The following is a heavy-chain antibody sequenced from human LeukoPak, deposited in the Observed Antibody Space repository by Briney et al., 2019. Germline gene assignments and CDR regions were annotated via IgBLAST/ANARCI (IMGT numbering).Heavy chain of an antibody. Sequence: GGSLRLSCAASGFTFNNYLTSWVRQAPGKGLEWVSVLFTGGGRTLYADSVKGRFTISGDTSRTTLYLQMNGLRAEDTAVYYCAKECDYSPGHKFDLWGQGTLVTVSS. D-gene: IGHD3-10*01. CDR2: LFTGGGRT. J-gene: IGHJ4*02. V-gene: IGHV3-23*01. CDR1: GFTFNNYL. CDR3: AKECDYSPGHKFDL.